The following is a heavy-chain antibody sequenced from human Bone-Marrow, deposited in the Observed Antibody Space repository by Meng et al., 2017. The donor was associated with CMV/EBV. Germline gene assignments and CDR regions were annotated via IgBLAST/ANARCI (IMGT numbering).Heavy chain of an antibody. CDR3: ARDQTGTGIAPEHKFDY. CDR2: INPSGGST. V-gene: IGHV1-46*01. J-gene: IGHJ4*02. Sequence: YTFTSYYMHWVRQAPGQGLEWMGIINPSGGSTSYAQKFQGRVTMTRDTSTSTVYMELSSLRSEDTAVYYCARDQTGTGIAPEHKFDYWGQGTLVTVSS. CDR1: YTFTSYY. D-gene: IGHD6-13*01.